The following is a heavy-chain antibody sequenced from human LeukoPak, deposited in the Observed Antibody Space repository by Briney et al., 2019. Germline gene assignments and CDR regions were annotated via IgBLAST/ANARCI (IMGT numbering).Heavy chain of an antibody. CDR1: GYTFTSYG. CDR3: ARDGGIYCSSTSCYSGYYYYGMDV. J-gene: IGHJ6*02. V-gene: IGHV1-18*01. CDR2: ISAYNGNT. Sequence: ASVKVSCKASGYTFTSYGISWVRQAPGQGLEWMGWISAYNGNTNYAQKLQGRVTMTTDTSTSTAYMELRSLRSDDTAVYYCARDGGIYCSSTSCYSGYYYYGMDVWGQGTTVTVSS. D-gene: IGHD2-2*02.